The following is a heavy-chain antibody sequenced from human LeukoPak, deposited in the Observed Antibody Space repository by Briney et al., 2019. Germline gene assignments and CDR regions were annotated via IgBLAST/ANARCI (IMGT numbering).Heavy chain of an antibody. V-gene: IGHV3-21*04. CDR2: ISSSSRYI. J-gene: IGHJ4*02. D-gene: IGHD3-10*01. CDR3: AKGGPITMVRGVLIYFDY. CDR1: GFTFRSYS. Sequence: GGSLRLSCAASGFTFRSYSMNWVRQAPGKGLEWVSSISSSSRYIYYADSVKGRFTISRDNAKNSLYLQMNSLRAEDTALYYCAKGGPITMVRGVLIYFDYWGQGTLVTVSS.